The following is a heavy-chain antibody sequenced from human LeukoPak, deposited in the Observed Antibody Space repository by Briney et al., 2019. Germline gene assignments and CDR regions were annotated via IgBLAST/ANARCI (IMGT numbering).Heavy chain of an antibody. D-gene: IGHD3-9*01. J-gene: IGHJ6*02. CDR1: GFSFSGYA. CDR2: ISGSGGST. CDR3: AKRSGGYFDWLLSDYYYYYGMDV. V-gene: IGHV3-23*01. Sequence: PGGSLRLSCTSSGFSFSGYAMSWVPQAPGKGLEWVSAISGSGGSTYYADSVKGRFTISRDNSKNTLYLQMNSLRAEDTAVYYCAKRSGGYFDWLLSDYYYYYGMDVWGQGTTVTVSS.